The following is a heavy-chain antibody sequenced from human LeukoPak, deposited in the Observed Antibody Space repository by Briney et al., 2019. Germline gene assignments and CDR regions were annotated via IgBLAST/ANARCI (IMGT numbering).Heavy chain of an antibody. CDR1: GGTFSSYA. D-gene: IGHD1-26*01. Sequence: ASVKVSCKASGGTFSSYAISWVRQAPGQGLEWMGGIIPIFGTANYAQKFQGRATITADKSTSTAYMELSSLRSEDTAVYYCASRPYSYSSKDYYFYYMDVWGKGTTVTVSS. CDR2: IIPIFGTA. CDR3: ASRPYSYSSKDYYFYYMDV. J-gene: IGHJ6*03. V-gene: IGHV1-69*06.